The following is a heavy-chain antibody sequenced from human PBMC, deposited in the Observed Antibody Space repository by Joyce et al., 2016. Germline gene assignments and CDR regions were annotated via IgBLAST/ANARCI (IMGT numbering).Heavy chain of an antibody. CDR2: ISSYNGNT. Sequence: QLQLVQSGAEVKKLGASVKVSCRASGYTFTSYGVSWVRQAPGQGLEWMGWISSYNGNTNYAQKFQGRVTVPTDTSATIAYMELRSLRYDDTAVFYCASPVRGYGWGNSDYFGLDVWGQGTTVTVSS. CDR1: GYTFTSYG. J-gene: IGHJ6*02. V-gene: IGHV1-18*01. CDR3: ASPVRGYGWGNSDYFGLDV. D-gene: IGHD3-10*01.